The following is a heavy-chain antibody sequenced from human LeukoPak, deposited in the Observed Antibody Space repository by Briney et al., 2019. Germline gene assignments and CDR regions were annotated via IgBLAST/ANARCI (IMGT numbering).Heavy chain of an antibody. Sequence: GGTLRLSCAASGFTFSSYGMSWVRQAPGKGLEWVAVISYDGSNKYYADSVKGRFTISRDNSKNTLYLQMNSLRAEDTAVYYCARVGYYDSSGYRDTFDYWGQGTLVTVSS. D-gene: IGHD3-22*01. CDR2: ISYDGSNK. J-gene: IGHJ4*02. CDR3: ARVGYYDSSGYRDTFDY. V-gene: IGHV3-30*03. CDR1: GFTFSSYG.